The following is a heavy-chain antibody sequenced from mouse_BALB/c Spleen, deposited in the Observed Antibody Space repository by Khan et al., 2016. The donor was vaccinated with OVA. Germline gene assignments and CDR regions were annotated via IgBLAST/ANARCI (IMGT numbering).Heavy chain of an antibody. CDR3: VRPSYDPRDFEV. D-gene: IGHD2-3*01. CDR2: IAPANGNT. CDR1: GFNIKDTY. V-gene: IGHV14-3*02. Sequence: VQLQQSGAELVKPGASVKLSCTASGFNIKDTYLHWVKQRPEQGLEWIGRIAPANGNTQYDPKFQGKATLTSDTSSNTSYLQLNSLTSEDTAVYYCVRPSYDPRDFEVWGAGTTVIVSS. J-gene: IGHJ1*01.